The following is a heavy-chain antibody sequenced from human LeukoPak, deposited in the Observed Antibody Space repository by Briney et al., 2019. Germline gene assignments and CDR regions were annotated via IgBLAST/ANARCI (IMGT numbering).Heavy chain of an antibody. J-gene: IGHJ4*02. Sequence: PSETLSLTCTVSGGSISSYYWSWIRQPAGKGLEWIGRIYTSGSTNYNPSLKSRVTISVDTSKNQFSLKLSSVTAADTAVYYCARAVGSWSRLEWLPYFDYWGQGTLVTVSS. V-gene: IGHV4-4*07. D-gene: IGHD3-3*01. CDR1: GGSISSYY. CDR3: ARAVGSWSRLEWLPYFDY. CDR2: IYTSGST.